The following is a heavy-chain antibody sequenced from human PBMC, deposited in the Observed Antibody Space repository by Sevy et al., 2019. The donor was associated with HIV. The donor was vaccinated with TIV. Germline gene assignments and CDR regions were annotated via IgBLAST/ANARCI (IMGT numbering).Heavy chain of an antibody. CDR2: LKNKARGGTL. CDR1: GFSFGDYA. D-gene: IGHD1-1*01. J-gene: IGHJ4*02. V-gene: IGHV3-49*04. CDR3: TGWKGSQSIFVY. Sequence: GGSLRLSCTASGFSFGDYAMNWVRQAPGKGLEWVAFLKNKARGGTLDHAASVEGRFTISRDDSKSIVYLQMNDLRTEDTGVYYCTGWKGSQSIFVYWGQGALVTVST.